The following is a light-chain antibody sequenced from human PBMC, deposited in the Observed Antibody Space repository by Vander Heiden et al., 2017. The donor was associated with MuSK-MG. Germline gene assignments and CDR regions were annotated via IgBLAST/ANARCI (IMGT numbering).Light chain of an antibody. V-gene: IGKV3-11*01. CDR2: EAS. Sequence: DIVLTQSPATLSLSPGERATLSCRARQSVSSYLAWYQEKPGQAPRLLIYEASNRATGIPVRFSGSGSGTDFTLTISSLEPEDFAVYYCQLRSNWLLTFGGGTKVEIK. CDR1: QSVSSY. J-gene: IGKJ4*01. CDR3: QLRSNWLLT.